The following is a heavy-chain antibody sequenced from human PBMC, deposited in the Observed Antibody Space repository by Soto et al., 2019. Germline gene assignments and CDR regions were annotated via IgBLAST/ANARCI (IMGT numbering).Heavy chain of an antibody. CDR2: IGGSGVIT. V-gene: IGHV3-23*01. J-gene: IGHJ4*02. CDR1: GFSFSSFA. D-gene: IGHD4-17*01. CDR3: AKDPNGDYVGAFDS. Sequence: GGSLRLSCRASGFSFSSFAMTWVRQAPGKGLEWVSSIGGSGVITYYADSVKGRFTISRDNSRNTLFLHMNSLRADDTSVYHCAKDPNGDYVGAFDSWGQGTLVTVSS.